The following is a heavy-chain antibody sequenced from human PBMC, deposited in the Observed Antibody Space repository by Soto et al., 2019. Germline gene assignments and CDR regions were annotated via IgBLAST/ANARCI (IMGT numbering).Heavy chain of an antibody. V-gene: IGHV3-30*18. CDR1: GFTFSSYG. J-gene: IGHJ4*02. CDR3: AKEYSKNDGDCRFDY. CDR2: ISYDGSNK. Sequence: GALRLSCAASGFTFSSYGMHWVRQAPGKGLEWVAVISYDGSNKYYADSVKGRFTISRDNSKNTLYLQMNSLRAEDTAVYYCAKEYSKNDGDCRFDYWGQGTLVTVSS. D-gene: IGHD1-1*01.